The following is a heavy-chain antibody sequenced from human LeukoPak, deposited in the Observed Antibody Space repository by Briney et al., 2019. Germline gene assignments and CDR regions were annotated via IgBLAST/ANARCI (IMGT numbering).Heavy chain of an antibody. CDR1: GFNFNDDG. D-gene: IGHD3-22*01. J-gene: IGHJ3*02. CDR3: ARSVDSSGFYDAFDM. Sequence: GGSLRLSCAASGFNFNDDGMSWVRQAPGKGLEWVAGINWNGDTTAFADSVEGRFTIARDSARNSLYLQMNSLRDEDTALYYCARSVDSSGFYDAFDMWGQGTMVTVSS. V-gene: IGHV3-20*04. CDR2: INWNGDTT.